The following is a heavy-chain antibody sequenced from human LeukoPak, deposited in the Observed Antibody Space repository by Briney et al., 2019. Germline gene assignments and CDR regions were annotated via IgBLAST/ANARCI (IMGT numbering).Heavy chain of an antibody. D-gene: IGHD2-21*02. CDR1: GFTFSSYE. CDR3: ARELLFYDY. J-gene: IGHJ4*02. V-gene: IGHV3-48*03. CDR2: ISSSGSTI. Sequence: PGGSLRLSCAASGFTFSSYEMNWVRQAPGKELEWVSYISSSGSTIYYADSVKGRFTISRDNAKNSLYLQMNSLRVEDTAVYYCARELLFYDYWGQGTLVTVSS.